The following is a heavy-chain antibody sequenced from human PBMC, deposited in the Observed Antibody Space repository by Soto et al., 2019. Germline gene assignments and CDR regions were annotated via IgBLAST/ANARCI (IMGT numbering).Heavy chain of an antibody. Sequence: QVQLQESGPGLVKSSGTLSLTCFVSGDSISSTRWWTWVRQPPGKGLEWIGEIYHVGSTNYNPSLKSRVTILLDKSNNQFSLKLTSVTAADTAVYYCARDRGLAYSNGFDFWGQGILVTVSS. D-gene: IGHD4-4*01. CDR2: IYHVGST. J-gene: IGHJ4*02. V-gene: IGHV4-4*02. CDR1: GDSISSTRW. CDR3: ARDRGLAYSNGFDF.